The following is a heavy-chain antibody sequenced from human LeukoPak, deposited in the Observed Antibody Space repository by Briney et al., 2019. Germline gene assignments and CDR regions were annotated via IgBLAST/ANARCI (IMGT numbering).Heavy chain of an antibody. Sequence: SETLSLTCTVSAGSISSYYWSCIRQPPGKGLEWIGYINYSETTNYNPSLKRRVTISVDTSRNQFSLRLSSVTAADTAVYYCARGIFGMVINGFDIWGQGTMVTVSS. D-gene: IGHD3-3*01. CDR2: INYSETT. CDR1: AGSISSYY. V-gene: IGHV4-59*01. J-gene: IGHJ3*02. CDR3: ARGIFGMVINGFDI.